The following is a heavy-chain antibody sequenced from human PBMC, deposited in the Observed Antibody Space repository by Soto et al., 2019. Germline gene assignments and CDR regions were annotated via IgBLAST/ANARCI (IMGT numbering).Heavy chain of an antibody. J-gene: IGHJ4*01. V-gene: IGHV3-33*06. CDR1: GFNFSKFG. CDR3: AKEVWGLYTFGRPLDN. Sequence: PGGSLRLSCAASGFNFSKFGMYWVRQAPGKGLEWVAVIWYDGSQKYYADSVKGRFTISRDNSNNTLYLQMNSLRAEDTAVYYCAKEVWGLYTFGRPLDNWGHGTLVTV. D-gene: IGHD1-26*01. CDR2: IWYDGSQK.